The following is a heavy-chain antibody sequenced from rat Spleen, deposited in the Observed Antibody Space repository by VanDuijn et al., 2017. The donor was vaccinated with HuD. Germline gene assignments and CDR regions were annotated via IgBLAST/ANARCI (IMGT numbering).Heavy chain of an antibody. CDR1: GFSLPSYH. D-gene: IGHD3-8*01. Sequence: QVQLKKSEPDLVQPSQTLSLTCTVSGFSLPSYHVHWVRQPPGKGLEWMGRIQSGGNTDYNPALKSRLSISRDTSKSQLFLEMNSLQTEDTAIYFCARSSPHYFDYWGQGVMVTVSS. CDR2: IQSGGNT. V-gene: IGHV2-27*01. J-gene: IGHJ2*01. CDR3: ARSSPHYFDY.